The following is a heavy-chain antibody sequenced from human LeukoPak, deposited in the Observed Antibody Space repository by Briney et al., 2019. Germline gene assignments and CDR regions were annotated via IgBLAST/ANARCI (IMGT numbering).Heavy chain of an antibody. V-gene: IGHV4-30-2*01. J-gene: IGHJ5*02. Sequence: PSQTLSLTCAVSGGSISSGGYSWSWLRQPPGQGLEWIGYIYHSGSTYYNPSLKSRVTISVDRSKNQFSLKLSSVTAADTAVYYCAREPGYCSGGSCYGGWFDPWGQGTRVIASS. CDR3: AREPGYCSGGSCYGGWFDP. D-gene: IGHD2-15*01. CDR1: GGSISSGGYS. CDR2: IYHSGST.